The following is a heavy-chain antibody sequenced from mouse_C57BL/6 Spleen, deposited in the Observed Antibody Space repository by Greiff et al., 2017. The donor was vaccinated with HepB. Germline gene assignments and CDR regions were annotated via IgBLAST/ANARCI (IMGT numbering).Heavy chain of an antibody. V-gene: IGHV5-6*01. CDR1: GFTFSSYG. J-gene: IGHJ2*01. CDR3: ARGGYYFDD. CDR2: ISSGGSYT. Sequence: EVKVVESGGDLVKPGGSLKLSCAASGFTFSSYGMSWVRQTPDKRLEWVATISSGGSYTYYPDSVKGRFTISRDNAKNTRYLQMSSLKSEDTAMYYCARGGYYFDDWGQGTTLTVSS.